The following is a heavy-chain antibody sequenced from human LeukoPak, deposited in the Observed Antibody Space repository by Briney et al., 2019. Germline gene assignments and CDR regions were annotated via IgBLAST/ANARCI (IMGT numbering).Heavy chain of an antibody. V-gene: IGHV3-21*01. J-gene: IGHJ4*02. CDR3: ARDLRSGSYFWDY. CDR1: GFTFSSYS. D-gene: IGHD1-26*01. CDR2: ISSSSSYI. Sequence: GGSLRHSCAASGFTFSSYSMNWVRQAPGKGLEWVSSISSSSSYIYYADSVKGRFTISRDNAKNSLYLQMNSLRAEDTAVYYCARDLRSGSYFWDYWGQGTLVTVSS.